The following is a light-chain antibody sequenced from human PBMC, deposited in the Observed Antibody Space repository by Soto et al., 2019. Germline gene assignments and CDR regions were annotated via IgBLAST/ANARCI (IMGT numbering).Light chain of an antibody. CDR2: AAS. CDR1: QSISSY. V-gene: IGKV1-39*01. J-gene: IGKJ1*01. Sequence: DIQMTQSPSSLSASVGDRVTITCRASQSISSYLNWYQQKPGKDPKLLIYAASSLQSWVPSRFSGSGSGTDFNLTISSRQTEDFATHYFQQRYSTPPTFVPGTKVEIK. CDR3: QQRYSTPPT.